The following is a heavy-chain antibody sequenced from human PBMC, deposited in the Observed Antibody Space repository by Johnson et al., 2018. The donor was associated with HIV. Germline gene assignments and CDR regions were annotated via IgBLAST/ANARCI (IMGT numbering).Heavy chain of an antibody. CDR3: VRGGYSGYDSGAFDI. J-gene: IGHJ3*02. D-gene: IGHD5-12*01. V-gene: IGHV3-30-3*01. Sequence: VQLMESGGGVVQPGRSLRLSCAASGFTFSSYAMHWVRQAPGKGLEWVAVISYDGSNKYYADSVKGRCTISRDNSKNTRYLQMNSLRAEDTAVYYCVRGGYSGYDSGAFDIWGQGTMVTVSS. CDR1: GFTFSSYA. CDR2: ISYDGSNK.